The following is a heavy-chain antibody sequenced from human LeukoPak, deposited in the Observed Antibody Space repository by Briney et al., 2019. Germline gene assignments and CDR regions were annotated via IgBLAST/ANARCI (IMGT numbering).Heavy chain of an antibody. CDR3: VRLDSSSLADH. CDR2: IDPNDSYT. V-gene: IGHV5-10-1*01. CDR1: GYSFTSYW. D-gene: IGHD6-13*01. J-gene: IGHJ5*02. Sequence: GESLKISCKGSGYSFTSYWINWVRQMPGKGLEWMGRIDPNDSYTKYSPSFQGHVTISADKSISTAYLQWISLKASDTAIYYCVRLDSSSLADHWGQGTLVTVSS.